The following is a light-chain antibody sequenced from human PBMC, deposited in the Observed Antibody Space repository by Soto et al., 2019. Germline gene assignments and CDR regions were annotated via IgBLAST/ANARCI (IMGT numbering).Light chain of an antibody. CDR1: SSDVGGYNY. CDR3: CSFTSSNTHV. Sequence: QSALTQPASVSGSPGQSITISCTGTSSDVGGYNYVSWYQQHPGKAPKLMIYEVGNRPSGVSNRFSASKSGNTASLTISGLQAEDEADYYCCSFTSSNTHVFGTGTKLTVL. CDR2: EVG. J-gene: IGLJ1*01. V-gene: IGLV2-14*01.